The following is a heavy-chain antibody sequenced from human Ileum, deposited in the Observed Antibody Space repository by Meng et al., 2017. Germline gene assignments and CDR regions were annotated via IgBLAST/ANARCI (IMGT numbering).Heavy chain of an antibody. CDR1: GFTFSPYA. V-gene: IGHV3-23*01. J-gene: IGHJ6*02. D-gene: IGHD1-26*01. CDR3: AKVFQTSRGTWASYRSYGMDV. CDR2: ILFSGGNT. Sequence: GGSLRLSCAASGFTFSPYAMSWVRQAPGKGLEGVSILFSGGNTNYADSVKGRFTISRDNSKDTLYLQMNSLRAEDTAVYYCAKVFQTSRGTWASYRSYGMDVWGQGTMVTVSS.